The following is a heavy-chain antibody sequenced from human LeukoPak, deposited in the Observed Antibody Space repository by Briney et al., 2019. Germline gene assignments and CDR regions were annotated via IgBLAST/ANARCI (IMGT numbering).Heavy chain of an antibody. CDR1: GFIFSSYG. V-gene: IGHV3-30*03. D-gene: IGHD2-2*01. Sequence: GRSLRLSCAASGFIFSSYGMHWVRQAPGKGLEWVAVISYDGSNKYYADSVKGRFTISRDNSKNTLYLQMNSLRAEDTAVYYCARAHESTLRYFDYWGQGTLVTVSS. CDR3: ARAHESTLRYFDY. J-gene: IGHJ4*02. CDR2: ISYDGSNK.